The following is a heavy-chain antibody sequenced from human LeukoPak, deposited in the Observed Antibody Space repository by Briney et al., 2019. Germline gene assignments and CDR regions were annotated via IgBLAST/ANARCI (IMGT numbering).Heavy chain of an antibody. V-gene: IGHV3-23*01. CDR2: LSGSGGST. CDR1: GFTFSNYA. J-gene: IGHJ6*02. CDR3: ASQLGGNDYYYGMDV. D-gene: IGHD4-23*01. Sequence: GGSLRLSCAASGFTFSNYAMSWVRQAPGKGLEWVSALSGSGGSTYYADSVKGRFTISRDNSKNTLYLQMNSLRAEDTAVYYCASQLGGNDYYYGMDVWGQGTTVTVSS.